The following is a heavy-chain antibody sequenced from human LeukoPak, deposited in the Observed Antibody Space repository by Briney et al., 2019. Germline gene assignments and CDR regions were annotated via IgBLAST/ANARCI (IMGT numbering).Heavy chain of an antibody. D-gene: IGHD2-2*01. CDR2: ISSSGSTI. CDR1: GFTFSSYE. Sequence: PGGSLRLSCAASGFTFSSYEMNWVRQAPGKGLEWVSYISSSGSTIYYADSVKGRYTISRDNAKNSLYLQMNSLRAEDTAVYYCARDQVVVPAARFYYYGMDVWGQGTTVTVSS. CDR3: ARDQVVVPAARFYYYGMDV. V-gene: IGHV3-48*03. J-gene: IGHJ6*02.